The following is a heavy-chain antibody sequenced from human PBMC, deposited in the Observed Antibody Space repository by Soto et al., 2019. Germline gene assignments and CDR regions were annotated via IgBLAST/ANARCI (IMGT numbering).Heavy chain of an antibody. J-gene: IGHJ4*02. CDR3: ARRVDYGAHFDY. Sequence: TLSLTCTVSGDSSSTDYWSWIRQSPGKGLEWIGFIYYGGSTNYNPSLKSRVTISVDTSKNQFSLKLSSVTAADTAVYYCARRVDYGAHFDYWGQGTLVTVSS. CDR2: IYYGGST. V-gene: IGHV4-59*08. CDR1: GDSSSTDY. D-gene: IGHD4-17*01.